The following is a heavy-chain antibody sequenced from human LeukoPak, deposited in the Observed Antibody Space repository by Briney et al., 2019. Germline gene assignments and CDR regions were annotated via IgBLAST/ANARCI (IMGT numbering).Heavy chain of an antibody. CDR1: GFTFSSYG. CDR2: IRYDGSNK. D-gene: IGHD6-6*01. CDR3: AKDTPKRWQLVPKNWFDP. Sequence: GGSLRLSCAASGFTFSSYGMHWVRQAPGKGLEWVAFIRYDGSNKYYADSVKGRFTISRDNSKNTLYLQMNSLRAEDTAVYYCAKDTPKRWQLVPKNWFDPWGQGTLVTVSS. J-gene: IGHJ5*02. V-gene: IGHV3-30*02.